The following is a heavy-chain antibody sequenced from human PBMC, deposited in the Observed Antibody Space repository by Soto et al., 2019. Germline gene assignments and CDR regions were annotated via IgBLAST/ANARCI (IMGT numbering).Heavy chain of an antibody. CDR1: GYSFTSYW. CDR2: IYPGDSDT. D-gene: IGHD2-2*02. J-gene: IGHJ6*02. V-gene: IGHV5-51*01. CDR3: ARQGSGYCSSTSCYTSYYYYGMDV. Sequence: GESLKISCKGSGYSFTSYWIGWVRQMPGKGLEWMGSIYPGDSDTRYSPSFQGQVTISADKSISTAYLQWSSLKASDTAMYYCARQGSGYCSSTSCYTSYYYYGMDVWGQGTPVTVSS.